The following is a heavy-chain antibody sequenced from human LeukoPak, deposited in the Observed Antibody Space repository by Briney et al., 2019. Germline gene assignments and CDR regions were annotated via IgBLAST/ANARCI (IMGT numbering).Heavy chain of an antibody. J-gene: IGHJ4*02. CDR1: GFALTSYA. V-gene: IGHV3-23*01. CDR2: ITGNGYT. CDR3: AKGMSFDY. Sequence: GGSLRLSCAASGFALTSYAVSWVRQAPGKGLEWVSTITGNGYTYYADSVKGRFTISRDISKSTLFLQMNSLRADDTAVYYCAKGMSFDYWGQGALVTVSS.